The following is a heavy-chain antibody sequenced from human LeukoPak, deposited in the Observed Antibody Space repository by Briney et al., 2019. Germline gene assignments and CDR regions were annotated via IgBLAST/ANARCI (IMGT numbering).Heavy chain of an antibody. V-gene: IGHV1-2*02. CDR1: GYTFTDYY. Sequence: ASVKVSCKASGYTFTDYYIHWVRQAPGQGLEWMGWINPNSGGTKYAQKFQGRVTMTRDTSISTAYMELSSLTSDDTGLYYCSTDGSVAYTAYTDYWGQGTLVTVSS. CDR2: INPNSGGT. D-gene: IGHD3-16*01. J-gene: IGHJ4*02. CDR3: STDGSVAYTAYTDY.